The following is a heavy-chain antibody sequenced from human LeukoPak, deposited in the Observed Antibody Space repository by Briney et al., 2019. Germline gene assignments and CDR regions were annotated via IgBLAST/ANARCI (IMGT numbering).Heavy chain of an antibody. CDR1: GFTFSSFA. V-gene: IGHV3-30-3*01. CDR2: ISYDGYNK. J-gene: IGHJ4*02. Sequence: VGSLRLSCAASGFTFSSFAIHWVRQASGKGLEWMAIISYDGYNKYYADSVKGRFTISRDNSKNTLYLQMNSLRAEDTAVYYCTRGEAYGDPKGYFDYWGQGTLVTVSS. D-gene: IGHD4-17*01. CDR3: TRGEAYGDPKGYFDY.